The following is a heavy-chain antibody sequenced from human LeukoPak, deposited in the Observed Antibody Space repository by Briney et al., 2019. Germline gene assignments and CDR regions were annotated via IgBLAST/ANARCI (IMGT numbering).Heavy chain of an antibody. D-gene: IGHD3-10*01. V-gene: IGHV3-20*04. CDR2: INYNGGST. CDR3: GGEGYGGSGNYYKD. J-gene: IGHJ4*02. CDR1: GFIFDDYG. Sequence: GGSLRLSCAASGFIFDDYGMNWVRQAPGKGLEWVSGINYNGGSTDYADTVKGRFTISRDNAINSLYVQMNSLRAEDTAVYYCGGEGYGGSGNYYKDWGQGTMVTVSS.